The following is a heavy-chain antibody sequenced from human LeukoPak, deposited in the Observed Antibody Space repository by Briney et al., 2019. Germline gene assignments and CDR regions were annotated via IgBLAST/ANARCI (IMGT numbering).Heavy chain of an antibody. J-gene: IGHJ5*02. CDR1: GYTFTSYG. D-gene: IGHD1-26*01. Sequence: ASVKVSCKASGYTFTSYGISWVRQAPGQGLEWMGWISAYNGNTNYAQKLQGRVTMTTDTSTSTAYMELRSLRSDETAVYYCARAGLLGNDDNWFDPWGQGTLVTVSS. CDR3: ARAGLLGNDDNWFDP. CDR2: ISAYNGNT. V-gene: IGHV1-18*01.